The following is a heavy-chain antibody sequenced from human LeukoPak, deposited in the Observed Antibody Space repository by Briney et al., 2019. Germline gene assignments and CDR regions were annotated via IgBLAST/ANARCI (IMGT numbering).Heavy chain of an antibody. CDR3: AKDPHVVAATSPSDY. Sequence: PGGSLRLSCAASGFTFSSYEMNWVRQAPGKGLEWVSYISSSGSTIYYADSVKGRFTISRDNPKNTLYLQMNSLRAEDTAVYYCAKDPHVVAATSPSDYWGQGTLVTVSS. J-gene: IGHJ4*02. CDR1: GFTFSSYE. D-gene: IGHD2-15*01. V-gene: IGHV3-48*03. CDR2: ISSSGSTI.